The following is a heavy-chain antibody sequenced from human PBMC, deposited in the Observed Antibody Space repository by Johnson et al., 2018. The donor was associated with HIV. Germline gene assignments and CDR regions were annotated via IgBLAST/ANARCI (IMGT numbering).Heavy chain of an antibody. CDR3: AKDRYSSSSVGAFDI. J-gene: IGHJ3*02. Sequence: GFTVSSNYMNWVRQAPGKGLEWVSVIYSGGSTYYADSVKGRFTISRDNSKNTLYLQMNSPRAEDTAVYYCAKDRYSSSSVGAFDIWGQGTMVIVSS. V-gene: IGHV3-53*01. CDR1: GFTVSSNY. D-gene: IGHD6-6*01. CDR2: IYSGGST.